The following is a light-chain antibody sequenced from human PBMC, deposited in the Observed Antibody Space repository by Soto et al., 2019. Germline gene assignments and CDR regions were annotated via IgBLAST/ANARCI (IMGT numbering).Light chain of an antibody. Sequence: AIQMTQSPSSLSASVGDRDNITCRASQDIRNDLGWYQQKPGKAPNLLIFAASRLQVGVPSRFSGSGSGTDFTLTISSLQPEDFATYFCLQNYNYPHTFGPGTKVDI. CDR2: AAS. J-gene: IGKJ3*01. CDR1: QDIRND. CDR3: LQNYNYPHT. V-gene: IGKV1-6*01.